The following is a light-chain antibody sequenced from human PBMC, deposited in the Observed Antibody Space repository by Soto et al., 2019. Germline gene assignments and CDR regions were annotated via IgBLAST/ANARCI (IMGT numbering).Light chain of an antibody. J-gene: IGKJ2*01. Sequence: EIVLTQSPGTLSLSPGERATLSCRASQSVSSSYLAWYQQKPGQAPRLLIYGASSRDTGIPDRFSGSGSGTDCTLTIIRLELEDFAVYYCQQYGSSPYTFGQGTKLEI. CDR3: QQYGSSPYT. CDR1: QSVSSSY. CDR2: GAS. V-gene: IGKV3-20*01.